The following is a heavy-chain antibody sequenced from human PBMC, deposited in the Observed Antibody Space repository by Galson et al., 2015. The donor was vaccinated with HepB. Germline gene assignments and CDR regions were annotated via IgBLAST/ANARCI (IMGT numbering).Heavy chain of an antibody. V-gene: IGHV3-23*01. CDR2: IDGSGGAT. J-gene: IGHJ3*01. Sequence: SLRLSCAASGFTFGSYTMNWVRQAPGKGLGWLSTIDGSGGATYYADSVRGRFTISRDNSKNTVFLQMNSLRAEDTAVYYCVISSGYYPSPKDDLDVWGQGTMVTVS. CDR3: VISSGYYPSPKDDLDV. CDR1: GFTFGSYT. D-gene: IGHD3-22*01.